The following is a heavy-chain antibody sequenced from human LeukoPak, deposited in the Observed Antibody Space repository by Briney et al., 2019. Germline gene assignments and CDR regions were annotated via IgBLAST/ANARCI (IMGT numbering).Heavy chain of an antibody. CDR1: GYSISSGYN. D-gene: IGHD1-26*01. CDR2: IYHTGST. J-gene: IGHJ3*02. Sequence: SETLSLTCTVSGYSISSGYNWGWIRQPPGEGLEWIGSIYHTGSTYYNPSLKSRVTMSLDTSKNQFSLKLSSVTAADTAVYYCARGGSYLSAFDIWGQETMVTVSS. CDR3: ARGGSYLSAFDI. V-gene: IGHV4-38-2*02.